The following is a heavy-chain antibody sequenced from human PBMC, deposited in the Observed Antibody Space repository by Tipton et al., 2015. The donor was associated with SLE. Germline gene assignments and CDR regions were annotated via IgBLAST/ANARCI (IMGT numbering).Heavy chain of an antibody. J-gene: IGHJ3*02. CDR3: ARDRGGSLPVAFDI. D-gene: IGHD2-15*01. V-gene: IGHV3-7*01. CDR1: GFTFSSYW. Sequence: SLRLSCAASGFTFSSYWMSWVRQAPGKGLEWVANIKQDGSEKYYGDSVKGRFTISRDNAKNSLYLQMNSLRAEDTAVYYCARDRGGSLPVAFDIWGQGTMVPASS. CDR2: IKQDGSEK.